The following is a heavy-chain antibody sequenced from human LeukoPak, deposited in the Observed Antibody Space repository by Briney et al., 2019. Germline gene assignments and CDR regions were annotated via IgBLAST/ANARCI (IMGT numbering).Heavy chain of an antibody. CDR3: ARWGLVAPGTYYYYYMDV. J-gene: IGHJ6*03. D-gene: IGHD2-2*01. V-gene: IGHV1-18*01. Sequence: ASVKVSCKASGYTFTNYGVSWVRQAPGQGREWMGWINAYNGDTHYAQNLQGRLTMTTDTSTSMAFMELRSLRPDDPAVYFCARWGLVAPGTYYYYYMDVRGRGTTVTVSS. CDR2: INAYNGDT. CDR1: GYTFTNYG.